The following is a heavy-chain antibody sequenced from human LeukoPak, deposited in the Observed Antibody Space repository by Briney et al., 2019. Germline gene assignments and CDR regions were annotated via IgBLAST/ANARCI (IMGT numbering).Heavy chain of an antibody. V-gene: IGHV3-23*01. J-gene: IGHJ4*01. Sequence: GGSLRLSCAASGFTFSSYAMSWVRQAPGKGLEWVSTISGSGANTYYADSVRGRFTISRDNSKNTLYLHMNSLRAEDTAVYYCAKEMACYTNPYYFDYWGQGTPVHRL. CDR2: ISGSGANT. CDR3: AKEMACYTNPYYFDY. CDR1: GFTFSSYA. D-gene: IGHD3-16*02.